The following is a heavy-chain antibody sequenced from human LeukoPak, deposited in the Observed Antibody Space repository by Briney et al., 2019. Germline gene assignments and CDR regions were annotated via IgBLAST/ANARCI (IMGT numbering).Heavy chain of an antibody. V-gene: IGHV4-39*07. Sequence: PSETLSLTCTVSGGSISSSSYYWGWIRQPPGKGLEWIGSIYYSGSTYYNPSLKSRVTISVDTSKNQFSLKLSSVTAADTAVYYCASLRDIVVVVAAPGAFDIWGQGTMVTVSS. CDR2: IYYSGST. CDR1: GGSISSSSYY. D-gene: IGHD2-15*01. CDR3: ASLRDIVVVVAAPGAFDI. J-gene: IGHJ3*02.